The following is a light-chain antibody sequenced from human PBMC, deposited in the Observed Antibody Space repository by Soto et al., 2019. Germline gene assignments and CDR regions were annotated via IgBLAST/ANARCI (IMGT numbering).Light chain of an antibody. CDR3: MQALQTPRFT. CDR2: LGS. J-gene: IGKJ3*01. Sequence: DIVMTQSPLSLPVTPGEPASISCRSSQSLLHRNGYNYLDWYLQKPGQSPQLLIYLGSNRASGVPDRFSGSGAGTDFTLKISRVEAEEVGVYYCMQALQTPRFTFGPGTKVDIK. V-gene: IGKV2-28*01. CDR1: QSLLHRNGYNY.